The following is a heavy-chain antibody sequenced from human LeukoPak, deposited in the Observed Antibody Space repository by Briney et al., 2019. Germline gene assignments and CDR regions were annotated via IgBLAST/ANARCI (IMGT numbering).Heavy chain of an antibody. CDR3: AKSHHVTAIDY. CDR1: GFTFSYYG. J-gene: IGHJ4*02. D-gene: IGHD2-21*02. Sequence: PGGSLRLSCAASGFTFSYYGMHWVRQAPGKGLEWVSAISGSGGSTYYAGSVKGRFTISRDNSKNTLYLQMNSLRADDTAVYYCAKSHHVTAIDYWGQGTLVTVSS. V-gene: IGHV3-23*01. CDR2: ISGSGGST.